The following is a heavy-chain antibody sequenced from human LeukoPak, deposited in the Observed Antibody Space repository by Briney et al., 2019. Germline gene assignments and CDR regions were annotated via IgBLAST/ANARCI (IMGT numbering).Heavy chain of an antibody. V-gene: IGHV1-18*01. J-gene: IGHJ4*02. CDR3: ARDSGYDSSGYCGY. Sequence: ASVKVSCKASGYTFTSYGISWVRQAPGQGLEWMGWNSAYNGNTNYAQKLQGRVTMTTDTSTSTAYMELRSLRSDDTAVYYCARDSGYDSSGYCGYWGQGTLVTVSS. D-gene: IGHD3-22*01. CDR1: GYTFTSYG. CDR2: NSAYNGNT.